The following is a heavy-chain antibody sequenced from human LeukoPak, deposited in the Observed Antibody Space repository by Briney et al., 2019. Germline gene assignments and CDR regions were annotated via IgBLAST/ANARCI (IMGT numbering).Heavy chain of an antibody. J-gene: IGHJ4*02. CDR3: ARDGTVVVVAAFDY. Sequence: ASVKVSCKASGGTFSSYAISWVRQAPGQGLEWMGGIIPIFGTANYAQKFQGRVTITADKSTSTAYMELSSLRSEDTAVYYCARDGTVVVVAAFDYWGQGTLVTVSS. CDR1: GGTFSSYA. CDR2: IIPIFGTA. D-gene: IGHD2-15*01. V-gene: IGHV1-69*06.